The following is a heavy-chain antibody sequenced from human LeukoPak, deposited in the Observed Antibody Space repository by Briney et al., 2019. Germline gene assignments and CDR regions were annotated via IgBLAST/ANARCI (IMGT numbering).Heavy chain of an antibody. V-gene: IGHV4-34*01. CDR2: INHSGST. D-gene: IGHD2-2*01. CDR1: GGSFSGYY. Sequence: SETLSLTCAVYGGSFSGYYWSWIRQPPGKGLEWIGEINHSGSTNYNPSLKSRVTISVDTSKNQFSLKLSSVTDADTAVYYCARRRPNIVVPAARRTFDYWREGTQITVSS. CDR3: ARRRPNIVVPAARRTFDY. J-gene: IGHJ4*02.